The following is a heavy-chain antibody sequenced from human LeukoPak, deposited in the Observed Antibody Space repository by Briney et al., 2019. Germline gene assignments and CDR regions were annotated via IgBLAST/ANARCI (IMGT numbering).Heavy chain of an antibody. D-gene: IGHD2-2*02. CDR1: GYSFTTYW. V-gene: IGHV5-51*01. J-gene: IGHJ4*02. Sequence: GESLKISCKASGYSFTTYWIGWVRQMPGKGLEWMGIIYPGDSDTRYSPSFQGQVTISADKSISTAYLQWSSLKASDTAMYYCARAKGYCSSTSCYIGYWGQGTLVTVSS. CDR2: IYPGDSDT. CDR3: ARAKGYCSSTSCYIGY.